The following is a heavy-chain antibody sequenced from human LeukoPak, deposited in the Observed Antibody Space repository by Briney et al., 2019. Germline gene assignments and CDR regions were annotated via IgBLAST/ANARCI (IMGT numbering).Heavy chain of an antibody. V-gene: IGHV3-23*01. CDR2: LSGSGDRT. CDR3: ARGGTLVRGGDPFDY. J-gene: IGHJ4*02. Sequence: PGGSLRLSCAASGFTFNTYDMSWVRQSPVKGLEWVSGLSGSGDRTYYTDSVKGRFTISRGNSKNTVYLQMNTLRAEDTALYYCARGGTLVRGGDPFDYWGQGTLVTVSS. D-gene: IGHD3-10*01. CDR1: GFTFNTYD.